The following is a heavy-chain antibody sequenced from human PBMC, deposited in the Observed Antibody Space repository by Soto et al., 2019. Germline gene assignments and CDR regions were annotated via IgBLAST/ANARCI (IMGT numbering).Heavy chain of an antibody. CDR2: IYSGGST. Sequence: HPGGSLRLSCAASGFTFSSNYMSWVRQAPRKELEWVSVIYSGGSTYYADYVKGRFTITRDNYKNTLYLKMNSLRDEDTAVYYCARRNWNYVAETIGYFNYWGQGTLGTVSS. CDR3: ARRNWNYVAETIGYFNY. V-gene: IGHV3-66*01. J-gene: IGHJ4*02. CDR1: GFTFSSNY. D-gene: IGHD1-7*01.